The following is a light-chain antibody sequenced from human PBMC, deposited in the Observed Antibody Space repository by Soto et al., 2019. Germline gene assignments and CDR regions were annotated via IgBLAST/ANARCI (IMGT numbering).Light chain of an antibody. Sequence: DIQMTQSPSSVSASVGDRVSITCRASQDIGDWLAWYQQKPRKAPKLLVSAASSLQSGVQSRFSGSGSGTDVTLTISSLQPEDFATYYCQQGYSFPVTFGGGTKVEIK. CDR1: QDIGDW. CDR3: QQGYSFPVT. CDR2: AAS. J-gene: IGKJ4*02. V-gene: IGKV1-12*01.